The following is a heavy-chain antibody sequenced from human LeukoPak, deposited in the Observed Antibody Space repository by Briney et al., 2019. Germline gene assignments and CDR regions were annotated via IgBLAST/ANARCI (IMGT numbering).Heavy chain of an antibody. CDR1: GFTFSTYV. J-gene: IGHJ4*02. Sequence: GGSLRLSCAASGFTFSTYVVNWVRQAPGKGLGWVSTITGSGDSTYYADSVKGRFAISRDNSKNTLYLQMSSLRVEDTAVYYCAKDRGRYYDSSGHYWGYYSDSWGQGILVTVST. V-gene: IGHV3-23*01. CDR3: AKDRGRYYDSSGHYWGYYSDS. D-gene: IGHD3-22*01. CDR2: ITGSGDST.